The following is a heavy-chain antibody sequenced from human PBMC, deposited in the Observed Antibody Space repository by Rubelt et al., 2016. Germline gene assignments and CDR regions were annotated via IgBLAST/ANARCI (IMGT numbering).Heavy chain of an antibody. V-gene: IGHV1-3*01. CDR1: GYTLTELS. Sequence: QVQLVQSGAEVKKPGASVKVSCKVSGYTLTELSMHWVRQAPGKGLEWMGWISAYNGNTKYSQKFQGRVTITRDTSASTAYMELSSLRSEDTAVYYCARKGYGYGMDVWGQGTTVTVSS. D-gene: IGHD3-16*01. CDR2: ISAYNGNT. J-gene: IGHJ6*02. CDR3: ARKGYGYGMDV.